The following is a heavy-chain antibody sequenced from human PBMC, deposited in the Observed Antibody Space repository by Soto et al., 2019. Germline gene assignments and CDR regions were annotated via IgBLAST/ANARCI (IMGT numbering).Heavy chain of an antibody. CDR2: INPNSGGT. D-gene: IGHD3-22*01. J-gene: IGHJ3*02. CDR3: ARAMIVVVTHAFDI. V-gene: IGHV1-2*02. CDR1: GYTFTGYY. Sequence: ASVKVSCKASGYTFTGYYMHWVRQAPGQGLEWMGWINPNSGGTNYAQKFQGRVTMTRDTSISTAYMELSRLRSDDTAVYYCARAMIVVVTHAFDIWGQGTMVTVSS.